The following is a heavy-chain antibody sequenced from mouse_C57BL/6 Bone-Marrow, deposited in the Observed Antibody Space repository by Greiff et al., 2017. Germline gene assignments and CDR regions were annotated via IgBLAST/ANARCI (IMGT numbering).Heavy chain of an antibody. CDR1: GFTFSNYW. J-gene: IGHJ2*01. CDR2: IRLKSDNYAT. Sequence: EVKLVESGGGLVQPGGSMKLSCVASGFTFSNYWMNWVRQSPEKGLEWVAQIRLKSDNYATHYAESVKGRFTISRDDSKSSVYLQMNNLRAEDTGIYYCTGTQDYGSRVSYFDYWGQGTTLTVSS. D-gene: IGHD1-1*01. CDR3: TGTQDYGSRVSYFDY. V-gene: IGHV6-3*01.